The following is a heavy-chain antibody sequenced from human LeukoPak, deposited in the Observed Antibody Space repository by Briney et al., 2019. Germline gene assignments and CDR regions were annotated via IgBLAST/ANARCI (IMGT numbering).Heavy chain of an antibody. CDR3: ARMRPTTTIFGLLLPTLFDY. CDR2: IKQDGSEK. V-gene: IGHV3-7*05. CDR1: GFSFSSYW. Sequence: GGSLRLSCAASGFSFSSYWMSWVRQAPGKGLEWVANIKQDGSEKYYVDSVRGRFTISRDNAKNSLYLQLNSLRAEDTAVYYCARMRPTTTIFGLLLPTLFDYWGQGTLVTVSS. D-gene: IGHD3-3*01. J-gene: IGHJ4*02.